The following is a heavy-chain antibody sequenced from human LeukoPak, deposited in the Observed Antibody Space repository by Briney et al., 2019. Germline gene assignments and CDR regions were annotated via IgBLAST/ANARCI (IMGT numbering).Heavy chain of an antibody. CDR2: INRDGSKN. J-gene: IGHJ3*01. Sequence: GGSLRLSCAASEFTFGSYWMTWVRQAPGKGLEWVANINRDGSKNHFVDSVKGRFTISRDNAKNFLYLQMDSLRAEDTAVYFCARDSSPYCGDDCYFDAFDLWGQGTVVTVSS. V-gene: IGHV3-7*03. D-gene: IGHD2-21*02. CDR3: ARDSSPYCGDDCYFDAFDL. CDR1: EFTFGSYW.